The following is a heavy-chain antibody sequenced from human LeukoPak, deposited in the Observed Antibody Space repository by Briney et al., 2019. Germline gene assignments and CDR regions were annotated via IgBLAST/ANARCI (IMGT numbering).Heavy chain of an antibody. D-gene: IGHD6-19*01. CDR2: ISSSSSTT. Sequence: GGSLRLSCAASGFTFNYYSMNWVRQARGKGLEWVSYISSSSSTTYYADSVKGRFTISRDNAKNSLYLQMNSLRAEDTAVYYCARYATVAAHRDFDYWGQGTLVTVSS. CDR3: ARYATVAAHRDFDY. J-gene: IGHJ4*02. V-gene: IGHV3-48*01. CDR1: GFTFNYYS.